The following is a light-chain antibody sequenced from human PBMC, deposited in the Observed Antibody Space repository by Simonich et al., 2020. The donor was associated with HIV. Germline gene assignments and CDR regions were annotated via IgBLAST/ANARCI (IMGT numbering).Light chain of an antibody. J-gene: IGKJ1*01. V-gene: IGKV1-39*01. Sequence: DIQMTQSPSSLSASVGDRATITCRASQGINNSLALYQQKPGKAPKLLLYAAASLQRWVPSRFTGSGSGTDFTLTSSSLQPEDFATYYCQQNDNTPWTFGQGTKVEIK. CDR1: QGINNS. CDR2: AAA. CDR3: QQNDNTPWT.